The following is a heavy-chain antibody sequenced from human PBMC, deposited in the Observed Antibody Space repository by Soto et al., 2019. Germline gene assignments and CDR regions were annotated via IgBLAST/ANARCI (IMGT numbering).Heavy chain of an antibody. CDR3: VRGKGAAGFDY. J-gene: IGHJ4*02. CDR1: EFTFTHYW. CDR2: ISSDGTTT. Sequence: GGSLRLSCAASEFTFTHYWMHWVRQAPGKGLVWVSRISSDGTTTNYADSVKGRFTISRDNAKNTLYLQMTSLRVEDRAIYYCVRGKGAAGFDYWGQGA. D-gene: IGHD6-13*01. V-gene: IGHV3-74*01.